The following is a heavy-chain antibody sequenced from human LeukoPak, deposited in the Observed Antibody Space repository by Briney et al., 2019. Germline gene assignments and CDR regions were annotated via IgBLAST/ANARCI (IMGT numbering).Heavy chain of an antibody. CDR1: GGSSSGYY. Sequence: SETLSLTCAVYGGSSSGYYWSWIRQPPGKGLEWIGEINHSGSTNYNPSLKSRVTISVDTSKNQFSLKLSSVTAADTAVYYCARSYGDYPGYYFDYWGQGTLVTVSS. CDR2: INHSGST. J-gene: IGHJ4*02. V-gene: IGHV4-34*01. CDR3: ARSYGDYPGYYFDY. D-gene: IGHD4-17*01.